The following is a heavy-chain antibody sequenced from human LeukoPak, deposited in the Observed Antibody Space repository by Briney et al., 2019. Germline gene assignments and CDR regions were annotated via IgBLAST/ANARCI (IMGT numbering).Heavy chain of an antibody. CDR2: IYYSGST. V-gene: IGHV4-59*01. D-gene: IGHD3-10*01. CDR3: ARFRVLRGLITMVRGVYAFDI. Sequence: SETLSLTCTVSGGSISSYYWSWIRQPPGKGLEWIGYIYYSGSTNYNPSLKSRVTILVDTSKNQFSLKLSSVTAADTAVYYCARFRVLRGLITMVRGVYAFDIWGQGTMVTVSS. J-gene: IGHJ3*02. CDR1: GGSISSYY.